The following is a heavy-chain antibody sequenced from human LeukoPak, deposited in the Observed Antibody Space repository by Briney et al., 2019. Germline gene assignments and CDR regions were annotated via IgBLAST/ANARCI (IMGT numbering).Heavy chain of an antibody. D-gene: IGHD5-18*01. J-gene: IGHJ4*02. CDR1: GGSISSGSNY. Sequence: TSETLSLTCIVSGGSISSGSNYWSWIRQPAGKGLEWIGRIYTSGSTNYNPSLKSRVTISVDTSKNQFSLKLSSVTAADTAVYYCARDHGYSYGYSLNGHFDYWGQGTLVTVSS. CDR2: IYTSGST. V-gene: IGHV4-61*02. CDR3: ARDHGYSYGYSLNGHFDY.